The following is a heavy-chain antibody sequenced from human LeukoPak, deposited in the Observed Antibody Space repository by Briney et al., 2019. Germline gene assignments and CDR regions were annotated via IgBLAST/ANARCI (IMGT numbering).Heavy chain of an antibody. J-gene: IGHJ5*02. D-gene: IGHD6-13*01. Sequence: ASVKVSFKASGYTFTGYYMHWVRQAPGQGLEWMGWINPNSGGTNYAQKFQGRVTMTRDTSISTAYMELSRLRSDDTAVYYCAREFGSSWSRNWFDPWGQGTLVTLSS. CDR2: INPNSGGT. CDR3: AREFGSSWSRNWFDP. CDR1: GYTFTGYY. V-gene: IGHV1-2*02.